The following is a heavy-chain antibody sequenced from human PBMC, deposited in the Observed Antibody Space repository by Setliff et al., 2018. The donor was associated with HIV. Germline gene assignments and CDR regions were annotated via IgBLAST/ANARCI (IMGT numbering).Heavy chain of an antibody. D-gene: IGHD1-1*01. J-gene: IGHJ4*02. CDR3: ARGRPTGYFDC. CDR1: GFTFSSAW. CDR2: IQQDGDEI. V-gene: IGHV3-7*01. Sequence: GGSLRLSCAASGFTFSSAWMGWVRQAPGQGLEWVANIQQDGDEIYYLDSVKGRFTISRDNAKNSLYLQMNSLRGEDTAVYYCARGRPTGYFDCWGQGTLVTVSS.